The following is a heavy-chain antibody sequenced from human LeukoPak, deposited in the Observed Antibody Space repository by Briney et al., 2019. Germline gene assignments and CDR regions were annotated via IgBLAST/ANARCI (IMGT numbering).Heavy chain of an antibody. CDR2: IYHSGST. CDR3: TSGYSYGYYR. CDR1: GYSISSGYY. J-gene: IGHJ4*02. D-gene: IGHD5-18*01. Sequence: PSETLSLTCTVSGYSISSGYYWGWIRQPPGKGLEWIGSIYHSGSTYYNPSLKSRVTISVDTSKTQFSLKLSSVTAADTAVYYCTSGYSYGYYRWGQGTLVTVSS. V-gene: IGHV4-38-2*02.